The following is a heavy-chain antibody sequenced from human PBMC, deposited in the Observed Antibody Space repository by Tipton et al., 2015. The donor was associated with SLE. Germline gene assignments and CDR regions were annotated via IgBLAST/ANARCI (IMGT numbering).Heavy chain of an antibody. V-gene: IGHV4-39*01. CDR3: ARTPTYYDFWSGSYYYYYYMDV. Sequence: TLSLTCTVSGGSISSSGHYWGWIRQPPGKGLEWIGSIYYSVATHYNPSLKSRVTISADTSKNQSSLRLNSVTAADTAVYYCARTPTYYDFWSGSYYYYYYMDVWGKGTTVTVSS. J-gene: IGHJ6*03. CDR2: IYYSVAT. CDR1: GGSISSSGHY. D-gene: IGHD3-3*01.